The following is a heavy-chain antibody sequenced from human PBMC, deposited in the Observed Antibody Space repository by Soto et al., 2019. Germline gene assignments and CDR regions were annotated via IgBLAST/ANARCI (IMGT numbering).Heavy chain of an antibody. D-gene: IGHD1-1*01. CDR3: VRVTPGNNLYYFSGLDF. J-gene: IGHJ6*02. CDR2: ISYEGSNT. Sequence: QVHLVESGGGVVQPGKSLRLSCVASGFTFDTYGIHWVRQAPGKGLQWVALISYEGSNTYYADSVRGRFTISRDNSKNALYLQMNTLRPEDTGVYYCVRVTPGNNLYYFSGLDFWGQGTSVTVSS. CDR1: GFTFDTYG. V-gene: IGHV3-30-3*01.